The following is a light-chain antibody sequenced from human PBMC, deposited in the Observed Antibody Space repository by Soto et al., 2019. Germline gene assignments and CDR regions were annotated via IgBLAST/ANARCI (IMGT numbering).Light chain of an antibody. CDR2: AAS. Sequence: DIQVTQSPSSLSASVGDRVTITCRASQSINSYLNWYQQQPGKAPELLLYAASSLQSGVPSRFSGSGSGTDFTLTISSLQPEDFATYYCQQSYSTLFTFGPGTKVDIK. J-gene: IGKJ3*01. CDR1: QSINSY. CDR3: QQSYSTLFT. V-gene: IGKV1-39*01.